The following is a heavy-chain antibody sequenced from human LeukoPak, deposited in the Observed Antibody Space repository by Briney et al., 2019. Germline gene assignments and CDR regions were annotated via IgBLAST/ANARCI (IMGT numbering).Heavy chain of an antibody. J-gene: IGHJ6*03. CDR1: GYTFTGYY. V-gene: IGHV1-2*02. Sequence: GASVKVSCKASGYTFTGYYMHWVRQAPGQGLEWMGWINPNSGGTNYAQKFQDRVTMTRDTSISTAYMELSRLRSDDTAVYYCARALPHWCYMDVWGKGTTVTVSS. D-gene: IGHD2-8*02. CDR2: INPNSGGT. CDR3: ARALPHWCYMDV.